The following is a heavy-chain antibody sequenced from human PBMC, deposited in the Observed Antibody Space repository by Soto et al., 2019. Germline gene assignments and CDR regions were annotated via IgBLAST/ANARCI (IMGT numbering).Heavy chain of an antibody. J-gene: IGHJ4*02. CDR2: IGVSDDNT. V-gene: IGHV3-23*01. D-gene: IGHD3-22*01. Sequence: EVQLLESGGGLVQPGGSLRLSCAASGFTLSNFGMNWVRQAPGKGLEWVSGIGVSDDNTYYADSVKGRFTISRDNSKNTLYLQMNTQRAEDTAVYYCAKDQYYDWGQGTLVTVSS. CDR1: GFTLSNFG. CDR3: AKDQYYD.